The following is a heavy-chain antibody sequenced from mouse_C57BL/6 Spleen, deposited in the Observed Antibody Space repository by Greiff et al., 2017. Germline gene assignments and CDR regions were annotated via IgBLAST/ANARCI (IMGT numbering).Heavy chain of an antibody. Sequence: QVQLQQSGAELVRPGASVKLSCKASGYTFTDYYINWVKQRPGQGLEWIARIYPGSGNTYYNEKFKGKATLTAEKSSSTAYMQLSSLTSEDSAVYFCATPYYGSSKYYFDYWGQGTTLTVSS. CDR1: GYTFTDYY. J-gene: IGHJ2*01. V-gene: IGHV1-76*01. CDR3: ATPYYGSSKYYFDY. CDR2: IYPGSGNT. D-gene: IGHD1-1*01.